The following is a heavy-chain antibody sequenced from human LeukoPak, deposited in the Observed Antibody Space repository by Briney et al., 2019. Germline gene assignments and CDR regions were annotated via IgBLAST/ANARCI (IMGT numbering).Heavy chain of an antibody. J-gene: IGHJ4*02. CDR1: GFTFGDYA. D-gene: IGHD4-11*01. Sequence: GRSLRLSCTASGFTFGDYAMSWVRQAPGKGLEWVGFIRSKASGGTTEYTASVKGRFTISRDDSKSIAYLQMNSLITEDTAIYYCTRGYSIDYWGQGTQVTVS. V-gene: IGHV3-49*04. CDR3: TRGYSIDY. CDR2: IRSKASGGTT.